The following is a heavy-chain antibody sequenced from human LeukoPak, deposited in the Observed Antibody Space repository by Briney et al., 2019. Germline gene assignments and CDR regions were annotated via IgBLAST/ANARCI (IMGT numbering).Heavy chain of an antibody. CDR1: GGTFSSYA. CDR2: IIPIFGTA. V-gene: IGHV1-69*05. Sequence: GASVKVSCKASGGTFSSYAISWLRQAPGQGLEWMGRIIPIFGTANYAQKFQGRVTITTDESTSTAYMELSSLRSEDTAVYYCARVTFSVGGGSFGGFDPWGQGTLVTVSS. CDR3: ARVTFSVGGGSFGGFDP. J-gene: IGHJ5*02. D-gene: IGHD2-15*01.